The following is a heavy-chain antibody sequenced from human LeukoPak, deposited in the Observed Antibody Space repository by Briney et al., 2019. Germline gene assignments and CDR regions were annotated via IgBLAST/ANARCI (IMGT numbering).Heavy chain of an antibody. CDR3: AKTLTMILVLRGGFDY. CDR2: ISSSGTII. Sequence: GGSLRLSCAASGFTFSSYEMNWVRQAPGKGLEFISYISSSGTIIYYADSVKGRFTISRDNSKNTLYLQMNSLRAEDTAVYYCAKTLTMILVLRGGFDYWGQGALVTVSS. D-gene: IGHD3-22*01. J-gene: IGHJ4*02. V-gene: IGHV3-48*03. CDR1: GFTFSSYE.